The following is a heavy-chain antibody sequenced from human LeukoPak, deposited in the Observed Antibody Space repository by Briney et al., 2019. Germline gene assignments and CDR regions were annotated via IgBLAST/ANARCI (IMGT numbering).Heavy chain of an antibody. V-gene: IGHV4-59*01. D-gene: IGHD4-17*01. CDR1: GGSISSYY. CDR2: IYYSGST. Sequence: PSETLSLTCTVSGGSISSYYWSWIRQPPGKGLEWIGYIYYSGSTNYNPSLKSRVTISVDTSKNQFSLKLSSVTAADTAVYYCARHGVYGDYPTPGGSDYWGQGTLVTVSS. J-gene: IGHJ4*02. CDR3: ARHGVYGDYPTPGGSDY.